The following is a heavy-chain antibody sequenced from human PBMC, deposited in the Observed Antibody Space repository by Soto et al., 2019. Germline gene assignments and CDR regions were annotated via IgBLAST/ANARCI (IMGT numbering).Heavy chain of an antibody. Sequence: EVQLVESGGGLVKPGGSLRISCEASGFTFSNAWGSWVRQSPGKRMECVGRSRSKTDGGTTDYAAPVKGRFSSSRDDSTNTLYLQLNSLKTEDTALYYCSTARREYDFWSCASLPYCRRDLWGLGTTVPVSS. V-gene: IGHV3-15*01. CDR2: SRSKTDGGTT. CDR1: GFTFSNAW. D-gene: IGHD3-3*01. CDR3: STARREYDFWSCASLPYCRRDL. J-gene: IGHJ6*02.